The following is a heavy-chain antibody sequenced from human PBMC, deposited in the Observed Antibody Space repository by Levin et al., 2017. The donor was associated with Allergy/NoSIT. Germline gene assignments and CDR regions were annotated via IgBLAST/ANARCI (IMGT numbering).Heavy chain of an antibody. D-gene: IGHD6-13*01. CDR3: ARDAISSSWPTNFDY. Sequence: GESLKISCKASGYTFTSYAMHWVRQAPGQRLEWMGWINAGNGNTKYSQKFQGRVTITRDTSASTAYMELSSLRSEDTAVYYCARDAISSSWPTNFDYWGQGTLVTVSS. V-gene: IGHV1-3*01. J-gene: IGHJ4*02. CDR2: INAGNGNT. CDR1: GYTFTSYA.